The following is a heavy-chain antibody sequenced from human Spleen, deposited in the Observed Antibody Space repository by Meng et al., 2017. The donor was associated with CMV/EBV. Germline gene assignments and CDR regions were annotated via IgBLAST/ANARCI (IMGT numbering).Heavy chain of an antibody. D-gene: IGHD3-22*01. Sequence: SETLSLTCAISGDSVSSNSAAWNWIRQSPARGLEWLGRTYYRSKWYNDYAISVKSRITINPDTSKNQFSLQLNSVTPEDTAVYYCARDSYDSGGYYYTEGYYHGLDVWGQGTTVTVSS. CDR1: GDSVSSNSAA. V-gene: IGHV6-1*01. CDR3: ARDSYDSGGYYYTEGYYHGLDV. J-gene: IGHJ6*02. CDR2: TYYRSKWYN.